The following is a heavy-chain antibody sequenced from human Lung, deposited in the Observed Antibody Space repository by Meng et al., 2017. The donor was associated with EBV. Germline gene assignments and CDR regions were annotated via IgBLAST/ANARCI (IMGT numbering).Heavy chain of an antibody. CDR3: ARAPYGSGVDY. CDR1: GGSISSGGYY. Sequence: QVHLQESGPGLVKPAQTLSLTCAVSGGSISSGGYYWSWVRQSPGKGLEWIGHIYYSGRTYYNPSLKSRVTISADTSKNQFSLKLSSVTAADTAVYYCARAPYGSGVDYWGQGTLVTVSS. CDR2: IYYSGRT. D-gene: IGHD3-10*01. J-gene: IGHJ4*02. V-gene: IGHV4-30-4*01.